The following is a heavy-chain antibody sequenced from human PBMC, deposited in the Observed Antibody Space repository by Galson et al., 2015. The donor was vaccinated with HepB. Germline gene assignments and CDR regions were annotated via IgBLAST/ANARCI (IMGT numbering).Heavy chain of an antibody. Sequence: SLRLSCAASGFTFNNAWMNWVRQAPGKGLEWVGRVNSKTEGGTTDYSAPVKGRFTISRDDSKNTLYLQMNSLRTEDTAVYFCATDTGESGSFDYWGQGTLVTVSS. CDR1: GFTFNNAW. J-gene: IGHJ4*02. D-gene: IGHD1-26*01. V-gene: IGHV3-15*01. CDR2: VNSKTEGGTT. CDR3: ATDTGESGSFDY.